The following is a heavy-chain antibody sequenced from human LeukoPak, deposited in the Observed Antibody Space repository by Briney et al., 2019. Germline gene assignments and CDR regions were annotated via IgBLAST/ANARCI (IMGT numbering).Heavy chain of an antibody. CDR1: GYSFTSYW. Sequence: GESLKISCRGSGYSFTSYWISWVRPMPGKVLEWMGRIDPSDSYTNYSPSFQGHVTISADKSISTAYLQWSSLKASDTAVYYCARHEAPGPEVRFDPWGQGTLVTVSS. V-gene: IGHV5-10-1*01. CDR2: IDPSDSYT. J-gene: IGHJ5*02. D-gene: IGHD1-14*01. CDR3: ARHEAPGPEVRFDP.